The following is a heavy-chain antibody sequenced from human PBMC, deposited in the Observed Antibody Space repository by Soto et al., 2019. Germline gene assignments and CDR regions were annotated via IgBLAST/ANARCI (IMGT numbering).Heavy chain of an antibody. Sequence: SVKVSCKASGGTFGSQGIAWVRQAPGQGLEWMGGFIAMLGTPTYAKKVQGRATISADESLTSSYLELRSLRPEDTGVYFCARGAMAIFDYWGQGTVVTVSS. CDR3: ARGAMAIFDY. D-gene: IGHD5-18*01. V-gene: IGHV1-69*13. CDR2: FIAMLGTP. CDR1: GGTFGSQG. J-gene: IGHJ4*02.